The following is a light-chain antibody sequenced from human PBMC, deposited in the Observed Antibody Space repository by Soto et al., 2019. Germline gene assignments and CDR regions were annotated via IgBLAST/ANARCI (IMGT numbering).Light chain of an antibody. J-gene: IGLJ1*01. CDR3: SSYTSSSPWYV. Sequence: QSALTQPASVSGSPGQSITISCTGTSSDVGGYNYVSWYQQHPGKAPELMIYDVSNRPSGVSNRFSGSKSGNTASLTISGLQAEDEADYYCSSYTSSSPWYVFGTGTKLTVL. CDR1: SSDVGGYNY. V-gene: IGLV2-14*01. CDR2: DVS.